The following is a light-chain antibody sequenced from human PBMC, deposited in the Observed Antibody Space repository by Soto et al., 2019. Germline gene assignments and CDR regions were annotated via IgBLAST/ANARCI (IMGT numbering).Light chain of an antibody. CDR1: SSDVGGYNY. J-gene: IGLJ1*01. Sequence: QSVLTQPASVSGSPGQSITISCTGTSSDVGGYNYVSWYQQHPGKAPKLVIYDVSNRPSGVSNRFSGSKSGNTASLTISGLQAEDEADYYCSSFTSSSTLYFFGTGTKVTVL. V-gene: IGLV2-14*01. CDR3: SSFTSSSTLYF. CDR2: DVS.